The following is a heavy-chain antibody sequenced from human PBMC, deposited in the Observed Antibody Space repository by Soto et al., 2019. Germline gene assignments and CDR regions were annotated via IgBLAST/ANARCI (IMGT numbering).Heavy chain of an antibody. D-gene: IGHD3-10*01. CDR3: ANVGTRGKYYYYGMDV. Sequence: QPGGSLRLSCAASGFTFSSYAMSWVRQAPGKGLEWVSAISGSGGSTYYADSVKGRFTISRDNSKNTLYLQMNSLRAEDTAVYYCANVGTRGKYYYYGMDVWGQGTTVTVSS. J-gene: IGHJ6*02. CDR2: ISGSGGST. V-gene: IGHV3-23*01. CDR1: GFTFSSYA.